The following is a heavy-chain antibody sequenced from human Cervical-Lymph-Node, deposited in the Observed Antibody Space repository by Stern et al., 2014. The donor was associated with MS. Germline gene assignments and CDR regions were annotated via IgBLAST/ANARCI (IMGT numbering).Heavy chain of an antibody. V-gene: IGHV4-59*01. CDR2: LYYSGST. J-gene: IGHJ4*02. CDR3: ARAGPYDYIWGNFRHRAFYFDS. CDR1: SGFIGNNY. D-gene: IGHD3-16*02. Sequence: QVQLQESGPGLVKPSETLSLMCSVSSGFIGNNYWSWIRQPPGKGLEWIGHLYYSGSTYYNPSLKSRVTILLDTSKNQLSLRLSSVTAADTAVYYCARAGPYDYIWGNFRHRAFYFDSWGQGALVTVSS.